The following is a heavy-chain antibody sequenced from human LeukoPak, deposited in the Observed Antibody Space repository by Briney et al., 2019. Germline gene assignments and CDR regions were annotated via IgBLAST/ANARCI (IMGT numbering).Heavy chain of an antibody. CDR3: ARHYGP. Sequence: SETLSLTCAVSHGAMNSDSYSWGWIRQPPGKGLEWIGSIYDSGSTYYNPSLKSRVTISVDTSKNRFSLKLNSVTAADTAVYYCARHYGPWGQGTLVTVSS. J-gene: IGHJ5*02. D-gene: IGHD3-10*01. V-gene: IGHV4-39*01. CDR1: HGAMNSDSYS. CDR2: IYDSGST.